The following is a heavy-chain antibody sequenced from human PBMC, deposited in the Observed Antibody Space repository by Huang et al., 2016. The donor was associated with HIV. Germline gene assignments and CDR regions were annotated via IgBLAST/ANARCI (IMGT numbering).Heavy chain of an antibody. Sequence: QVQLAQSGAEAKQPGASFKLSCTASGYTFTNSAIYWVRQDSGQGLAWMGWVNPRTGNTVYAQTFQGKVTNTSNTSINTAYMELRSLRSEDTAVYYCARWSKDAFDIWGQGTMVTVSS. J-gene: IGHJ3*02. CDR2: VNPRTGNT. V-gene: IGHV1-8*03. CDR3: ARWSKDAFDI. D-gene: IGHD1-26*01. CDR1: GYTFTNSA.